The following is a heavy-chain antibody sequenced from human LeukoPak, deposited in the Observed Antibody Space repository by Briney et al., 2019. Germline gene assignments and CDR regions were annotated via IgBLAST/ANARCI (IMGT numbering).Heavy chain of an antibody. CDR3: ASYYYDSSGYFDY. V-gene: IGHV3-21*01. CDR1: GFTFSNYG. J-gene: IGHJ4*02. D-gene: IGHD3-22*01. Sequence: GGSLRLSCAASGFTFSNYGMHWVRQAPGKGLEWVSSISSSSSYIYYADSVKGRFTISRDNAKNSLYLQMNSLRAEDTAVYYCASYYYDSSGYFDYWGQGTLVTVSS. CDR2: ISSSSSYI.